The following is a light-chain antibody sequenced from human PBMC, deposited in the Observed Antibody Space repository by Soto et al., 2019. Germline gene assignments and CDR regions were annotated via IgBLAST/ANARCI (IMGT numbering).Light chain of an antibody. CDR2: AAS. V-gene: IGKV1-8*01. Sequence: AIRMTQSPSPLSASTGDRITITCRASQGISSYVAWYQQKPRKAPKLLIYAASTLQSGGPSRFSGSGSGTDFNLTISCLQSDDFATYYRQQYYSYPYTFGQGTKLEIK. CDR3: QQYYSYPYT. J-gene: IGKJ2*01. CDR1: QGISSY.